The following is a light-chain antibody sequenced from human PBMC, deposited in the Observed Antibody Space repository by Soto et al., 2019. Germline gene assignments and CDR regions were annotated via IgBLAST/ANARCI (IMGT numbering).Light chain of an antibody. J-gene: IGLJ2*01. CDR1: SSNIGSNT. CDR2: SNN. V-gene: IGLV1-44*01. CDR3: AAWDDSLNGPVV. Sequence: QPVLTQPPSASGTPGQRVTISCSGSSSNIGSNTVNWYQQLPGTAPKLLIYSNNQRPSGVPDRFSGSNSGTSASLAISGLQSEDEADYYCAAWDDSLNGPVVFGGGTKLTVL.